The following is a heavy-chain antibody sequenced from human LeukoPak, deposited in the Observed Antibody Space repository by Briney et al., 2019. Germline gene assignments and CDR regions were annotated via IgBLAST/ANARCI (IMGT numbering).Heavy chain of an antibody. D-gene: IGHD3-22*01. J-gene: IGHJ4*02. V-gene: IGHV3-43D*03. CDR3: ARDRHRYNYDSSGYPPY. CDR2: ISWDGGST. CDR1: GFTFDDYA. Sequence: GGSLRLSCAASGFTFDDYAMHWVRQAPGKGLEWVSFISWDGGSTYYADSVKGRFTISRDNAKNSLYLQMNSLRAEDTAVYSCARDRHRYNYDSSGYPPYWGQGTLVTVSS.